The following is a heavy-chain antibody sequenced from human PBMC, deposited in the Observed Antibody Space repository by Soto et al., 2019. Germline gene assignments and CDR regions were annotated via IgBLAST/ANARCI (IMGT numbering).Heavy chain of an antibody. D-gene: IGHD1-26*01. CDR3: AKGRLAGATRVIYFDY. CDR1: GFTFNSYA. CDR2: ILYDGSNT. V-gene: IGHV3-30-3*01. Sequence: GGSLRLSCTASGFTFNSYAMHWVRQAPGKGLEWVAVILYDGSNTYYADSVKGRFTISRDNFKNTLFLQMTSLRPEDTAVYYCAKGRLAGATRVIYFDYWGQGTLVTVSS. J-gene: IGHJ4*02.